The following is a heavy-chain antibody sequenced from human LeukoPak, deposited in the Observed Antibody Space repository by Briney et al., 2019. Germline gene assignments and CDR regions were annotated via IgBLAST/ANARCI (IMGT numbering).Heavy chain of an antibody. V-gene: IGHV3-48*02. CDR3: ARDEGIAAAGTVDY. J-gene: IGHJ4*02. Sequence: GGSLRLSCAASGFTFSTYSMNWVRQAPGKGLEWVSYISSSGSATYYADSVKGRFTISRDNAKNSLYLQMNSLRDEDTAVYYCARDEGIAAAGTVDYWGQGTLVTVSS. CDR1: GFTFSTYS. D-gene: IGHD6-13*01. CDR2: ISSSGSAT.